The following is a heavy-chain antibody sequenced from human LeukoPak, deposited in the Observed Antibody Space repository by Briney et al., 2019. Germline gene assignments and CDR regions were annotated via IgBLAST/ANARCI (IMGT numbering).Heavy chain of an antibody. CDR1: GFTFSTYW. CDR3: AIRGYNYGFDY. V-gene: IGHV3-7*01. D-gene: IGHD5-18*01. J-gene: IGHJ4*02. Sequence: GGSLRLSCAASGFTFSTYWMSWVRQAPGKGLEWVANIKQDGSEKYYVDSVKGRLTISRDNAKNSLYLQMNSLRAEDTAVYYCAIRGYNYGFDYWGQGTLVTVSS. CDR2: IKQDGSEK.